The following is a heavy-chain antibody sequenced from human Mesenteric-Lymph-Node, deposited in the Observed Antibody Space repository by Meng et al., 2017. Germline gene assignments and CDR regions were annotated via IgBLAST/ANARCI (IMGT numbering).Heavy chain of an antibody. V-gene: IGHV3-23*01. CDR1: GFTFSSYA. Sequence: GGSLRLSCAASGFTFSSYAMSWVRQAPGKGLEWVSAISGSGGSTYYADSVKGRFTISRDNSKNTLYLQMNSLRTEDTALYYCAKDKGGGYYDSSGYGYSYYFDYWGQGTLVTVSS. J-gene: IGHJ4*02. CDR3: AKDKGGGYYDSSGYGYSYYFDY. CDR2: ISGSGGST. D-gene: IGHD3-22*01.